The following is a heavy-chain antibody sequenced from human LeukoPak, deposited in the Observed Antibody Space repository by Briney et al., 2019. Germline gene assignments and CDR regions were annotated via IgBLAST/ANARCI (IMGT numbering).Heavy chain of an antibody. J-gene: IGHJ5*02. Sequence: SETPSLTCNISEGSISHDYWVWVRQPPGKGLEWIAYIDYSGYTDYNPSVKSRVTMSIDTSKGQFTLHLRSVSAADTAIYYCTTCAPNRYWFAPWGQGIQVTVSS. CDR1: EGSISHDY. CDR2: IDYSGYT. CDR3: TTCAPNRYWFAP. D-gene: IGHD2-2*01. V-gene: IGHV4-59*08.